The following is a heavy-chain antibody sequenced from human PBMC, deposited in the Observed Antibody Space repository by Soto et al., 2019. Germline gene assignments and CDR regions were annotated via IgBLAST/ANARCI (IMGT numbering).Heavy chain of an antibody. CDR3: ASGYSYGYRSYYYYYMDV. J-gene: IGHJ6*03. D-gene: IGHD5-18*01. CDR2: INHSGST. CDR1: GGSFSGYY. Sequence: SETLSLTCAVYGGSFSGYYWSWIRQPPGKGLEWIGEINHSGSTNYNPSLKSRVTISVDTSKNQFSLKLSSVTAADTAVYYCASGYSYGYRSYYYYYMDVWGKGTTVTVSS. V-gene: IGHV4-34*01.